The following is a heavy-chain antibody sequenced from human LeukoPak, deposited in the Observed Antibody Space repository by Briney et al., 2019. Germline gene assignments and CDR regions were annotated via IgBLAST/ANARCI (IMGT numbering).Heavy chain of an antibody. CDR3: ARVSYCSGGSCYYETPYFDY. J-gene: IGHJ4*02. CDR1: GGSISSSSYY. CDR2: IYYSGST. Sequence: PSETLSPTCTVSGGSISSSSYYWGWIRQPPGKGLEWIGSIYYSGSTYYNPSLKSRVTISVDTSKNQFSLKLSSVTAADTAVYYCARVSYCSGGSCYYETPYFDYWGQGTLVTVSS. D-gene: IGHD2-15*01. V-gene: IGHV4-39*01.